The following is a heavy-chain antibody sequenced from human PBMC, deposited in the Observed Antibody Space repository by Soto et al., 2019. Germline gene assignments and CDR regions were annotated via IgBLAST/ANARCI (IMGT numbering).Heavy chain of an antibody. D-gene: IGHD6-13*01. CDR3: ARVLRRAAAGPYNWFDP. J-gene: IGHJ5*02. CDR1: GDSVSSNSAA. V-gene: IGHV6-1*01. CDR2: TYYRSKWYN. Sequence: PSQTLSLTCAISGDSVSSNSAAWNWIRQSPSRGLEWLGRTYYRSKWYNDYAVSVKSRITINPDTSKNQFSLQLNSVTPEDTAVYYCARVLRRAAAGPYNWFDPWGQGTLVTVSS.